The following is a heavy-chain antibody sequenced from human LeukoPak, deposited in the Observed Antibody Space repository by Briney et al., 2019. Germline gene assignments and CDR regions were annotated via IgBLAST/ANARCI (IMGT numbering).Heavy chain of an antibody. CDR3: ARGRGYSYGYDYYYYGMDV. D-gene: IGHD5-18*01. CDR1: GYIFTSYD. Sequence: GASVKVSCKASGYIFTSYDINWVRQATGQGLEWMGWMNPNSGNTGYAQKFQGRVTMTRNTSISTAYMELSSLRSEDTAVYYCARGRGYSYGYDYYYYGMDVWGQGTTVTVSS. V-gene: IGHV1-8*01. J-gene: IGHJ6*02. CDR2: MNPNSGNT.